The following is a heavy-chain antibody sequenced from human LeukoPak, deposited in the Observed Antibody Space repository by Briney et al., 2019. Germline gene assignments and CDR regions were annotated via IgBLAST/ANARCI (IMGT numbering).Heavy chain of an antibody. D-gene: IGHD3-10*01. Sequence: PGGSLRLSCAASGFTFRSYGMQWVRQAPGKGLECVAIIWYDGSNKYYSDSVKGRFTISRDNSKNTLYLQMNSLRAEDTAVYYRARVAGHDIRGLITYYFDDWGQGTLVTVSS. V-gene: IGHV3-33*01. CDR2: IWYDGSNK. CDR1: GFTFRSYG. J-gene: IGHJ4*02. CDR3: ARVAGHDIRGLITYYFDD.